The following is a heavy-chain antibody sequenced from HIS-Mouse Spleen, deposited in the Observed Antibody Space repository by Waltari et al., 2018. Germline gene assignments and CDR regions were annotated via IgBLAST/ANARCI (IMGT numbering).Heavy chain of an antibody. J-gene: IGHJ4*02. V-gene: IGHV4-39*07. CDR3: ARDRELYFDY. Sequence: QLQLQESGPGLVKPSETLSLTCTVSGGSISSSSYYWGWIRQPPGKGLEWIGSIYYSGSTYHNPSLKSRVTISVDTSKNQFSLKLSSVTAADTAVYYCARDRELYFDYWGQGTLVTVSS. CDR1: GGSISSSSYY. CDR2: IYYSGST. D-gene: IGHD1-26*01.